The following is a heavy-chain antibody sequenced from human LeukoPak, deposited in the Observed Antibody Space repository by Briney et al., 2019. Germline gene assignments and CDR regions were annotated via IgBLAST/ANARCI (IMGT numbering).Heavy chain of an antibody. CDR3: ARVRILWFGELDAFDI. J-gene: IGHJ3*02. CDR2: INHSGST. Sequence: SETLSLTCAVYGGSFSGYYWSWIRQPPGKGLEWVGEINHSGSTNYNPSLKSRVTISVDTSKNQFSLKLSSVTAADTAVYYCARVRILWFGELDAFDIWGQGTMVTVSS. D-gene: IGHD3-10*01. V-gene: IGHV4-34*01. CDR1: GGSFSGYY.